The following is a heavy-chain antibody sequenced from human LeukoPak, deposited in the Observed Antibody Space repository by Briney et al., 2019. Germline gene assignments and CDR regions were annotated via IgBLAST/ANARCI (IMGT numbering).Heavy chain of an antibody. V-gene: IGHV4-39*07. CDR1: GGSISSGGYS. D-gene: IGHD3-22*01. CDR2: IDYSGST. Sequence: PSETLSLTCVVSGGSISSGGYSWNWIRQPPGKGLEWIGSIDYSGSTLDNPSLKSRVTISIDTSKNQFSLKLTSVTAADTAVYYCVRDRTDSIGYPDSWGRGTLVTVSS. CDR3: VRDRTDSIGYPDS. J-gene: IGHJ4*02.